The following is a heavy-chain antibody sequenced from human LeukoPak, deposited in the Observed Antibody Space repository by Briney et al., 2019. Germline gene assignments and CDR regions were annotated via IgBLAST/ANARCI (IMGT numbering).Heavy chain of an antibody. CDR1: GGTFSSYA. CDR3: AQQLVRGNWFDP. Sequence: SVKVSCKASGGTFSSYASSWVRQAPGQGLEWMGGIIPIFGTANYAQKFQGRVTITTDESTSTAYMELSNLRSEDTAVYYCAQQLVRGNWFDPWGQGTLVTVSS. CDR2: IIPIFGTA. V-gene: IGHV1-69*05. J-gene: IGHJ5*02. D-gene: IGHD6-13*01.